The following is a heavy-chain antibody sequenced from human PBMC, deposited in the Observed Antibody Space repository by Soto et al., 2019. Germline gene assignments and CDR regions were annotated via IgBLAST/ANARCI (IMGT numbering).Heavy chain of an antibody. Sequence: HPGGSLRLSCAASGFTFSSYAMHWVRQAPGKGLEWVAVISYDGSNKYYADSVKGRFTISRDNSKNTLYLQMNSLRAEDTAVYYCARELPYYYDSSGYYYDPHYYYGMDVWGQGTTVTVSS. CDR3: ARELPYYYDSSGYYYDPHYYYGMDV. D-gene: IGHD3-22*01. V-gene: IGHV3-30-3*01. CDR1: GFTFSSYA. CDR2: ISYDGSNK. J-gene: IGHJ6*02.